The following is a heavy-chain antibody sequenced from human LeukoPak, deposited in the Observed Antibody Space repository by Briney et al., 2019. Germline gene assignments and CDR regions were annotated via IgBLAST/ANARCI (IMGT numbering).Heavy chain of an antibody. V-gene: IGHV5-51*01. D-gene: IGHD3-22*01. J-gene: IGHJ4*02. Sequence: GESLKISCKGSGYSFTSYWIGWVRQMPGKGLEWMGIIYPGDSDTRYSPSFQGQVTISADKSISTAYLQWSSLKASDTAMYYCARSSDYYDSSGYYSFDYWGQGTLVTVSS. CDR1: GYSFTSYW. CDR2: IYPGDSDT. CDR3: ARSSDYYDSSGYYSFDY.